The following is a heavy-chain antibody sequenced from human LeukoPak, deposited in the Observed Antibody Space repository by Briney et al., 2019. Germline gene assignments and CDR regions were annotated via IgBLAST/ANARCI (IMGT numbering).Heavy chain of an antibody. CDR1: GFTVSSNY. CDR2: IYSGGST. Sequence: PGGSLRLSCAASGFTVSSNYMSWVRQAPGKGLEWVSVIYSGGSTYYADFVKGRFTISRDNSKNTLYLQMNSLRAEDTAVYYCARGGYCSSTSCSDVWGQGTLVTVSS. CDR3: ARGGYCSSTSCSDV. D-gene: IGHD2-2*01. J-gene: IGHJ4*02. V-gene: IGHV3-53*01.